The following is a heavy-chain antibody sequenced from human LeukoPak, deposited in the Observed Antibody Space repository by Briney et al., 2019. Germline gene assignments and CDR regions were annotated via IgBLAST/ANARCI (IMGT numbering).Heavy chain of an antibody. D-gene: IGHD1-26*01. J-gene: IGHJ5*02. CDR1: GFTFSSYA. Sequence: EGSLRLSCAASGFTFSSYAMSWVRQAPGKGLEWVSAISGSGGSIYYADSVKGRFTISRDNSKNTLYLQMNSLRAEDTAVYYCAILPKVGATPPWGQGTLVTVSS. CDR3: AILPKVGATPP. V-gene: IGHV3-23*01. CDR2: ISGSGGSI.